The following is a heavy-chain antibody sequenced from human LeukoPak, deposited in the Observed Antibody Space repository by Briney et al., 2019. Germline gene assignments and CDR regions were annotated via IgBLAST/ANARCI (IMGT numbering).Heavy chain of an antibody. CDR3: AKDHRQEMATIHYFDY. CDR2: ISYDGSNK. D-gene: IGHD5-12*01. CDR1: GFTFSSYG. J-gene: IGHJ4*02. V-gene: IGHV3-30*18. Sequence: GSLSLSCAASGFTFSSYGMHWVRQAPGKGLEWVAVISYDGSNKYYADSVKGRFTISRDNSKNTLCLQMNSLRAEDTAVHYCAKDHRQEMATIHYFDYWGQGTLVTVSS.